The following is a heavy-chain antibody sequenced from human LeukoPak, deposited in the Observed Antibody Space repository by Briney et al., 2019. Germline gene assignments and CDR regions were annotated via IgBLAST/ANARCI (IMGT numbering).Heavy chain of an antibody. CDR3: ALSSGEQWLRAFDI. V-gene: IGHV3-30-3*01. CDR1: GFTFSSYA. Sequence: GGSLRLSCAASGFTFSSYAMHWVRQAPGKGLEWVAVISYDGSNKYYADSVKGRFTISRDNSKNTLYLQMNSLRAEDTAVYYCALSSGEQWLRAFDIWGQGTMVTVSS. D-gene: IGHD6-19*01. CDR2: ISYDGSNK. J-gene: IGHJ3*02.